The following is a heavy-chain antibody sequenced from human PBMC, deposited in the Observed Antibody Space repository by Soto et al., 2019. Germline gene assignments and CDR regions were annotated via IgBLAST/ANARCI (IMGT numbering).Heavy chain of an antibody. Sequence: SETLSLTCTVSGGSISSGGYYWSWIRQHPGKGLEWIGYIYYSGSTYYNPSLKSRVTISVDTSKNQFSLKLSSVTAADTAVYYCARDSRVGFGELLGPWFDPWGQGTLVTVSS. CDR1: GGSISSGGYY. D-gene: IGHD3-10*01. CDR2: IYYSGST. J-gene: IGHJ5*02. V-gene: IGHV4-31*03. CDR3: ARDSRVGFGELLGPWFDP.